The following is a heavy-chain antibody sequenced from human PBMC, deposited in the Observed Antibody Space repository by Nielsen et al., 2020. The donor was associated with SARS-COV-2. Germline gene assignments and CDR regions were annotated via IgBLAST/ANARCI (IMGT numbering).Heavy chain of an antibody. V-gene: IGHV4-4*02. J-gene: IGHJ4*02. CDR1: GGSISSSNW. D-gene: IGHD6-13*01. CDR3: ARNGATYSSSWYYFDY. CDR2: IYHSGST. Sequence: SETLSLTCAVSGGSISSSNWWSWVRQPPGKGLEWIGEIYHSGSTNYNPSLKSRVTISVDKSKNQFSLKLSSVTAADTAVYYCARNGATYSSSWYYFDYWGQGTLVTVSS.